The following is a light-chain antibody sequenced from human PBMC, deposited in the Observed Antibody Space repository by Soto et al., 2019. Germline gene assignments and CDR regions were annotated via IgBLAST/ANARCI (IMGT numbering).Light chain of an antibody. J-gene: IGKJ4*01. CDR3: QQYGSSPPLT. CDR1: QSVSSSY. CDR2: GAS. V-gene: IGKV3-20*01. Sequence: EIVLTQSPGTLSLSPGERATLSCRASQSVSSSYLAWYQQKPGQAPRLLIYGASSRATGIPDRFSGSGSGTDFTFTISRLEPEDFAVYYCQQYGSSPPLTFGGGTKLEIK.